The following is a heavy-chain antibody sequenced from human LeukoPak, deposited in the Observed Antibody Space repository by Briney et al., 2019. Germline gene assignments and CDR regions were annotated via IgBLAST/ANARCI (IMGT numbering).Heavy chain of an antibody. J-gene: IGHJ4*02. CDR1: GDSMNNYY. CDR3: ARINRRDGYNFDY. Sequence: KPSETLSLTCTVSGDSMNNYYWGWIRQPPGKGLEWIGSIYYSGSTYYNPSLKSRVTISVDTSKNQFSLKLSSVTAADTAVYYCARINRRDGYNFDYWGQGTLVTVSS. D-gene: IGHD5-24*01. CDR2: IYYSGST. V-gene: IGHV4-39*01.